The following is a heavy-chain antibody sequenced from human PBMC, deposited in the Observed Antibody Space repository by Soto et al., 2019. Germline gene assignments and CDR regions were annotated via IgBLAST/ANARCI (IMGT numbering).Heavy chain of an antibody. CDR2: IYYSGST. V-gene: IGHV4-39*01. CDR1: GGSISSSSYY. J-gene: IGHJ5*02. CDR3: ARHRRERSYYDFWSGYQNWFDP. Sequence: SETLSLTCTVSGGSISSSSYYWGWIRQPPGKGLEWIGSIYYSGSTYYNPSLKSRVTISVDTSKNQFSLKLSSVTAADTAVYYCARHRRERSYYDFWSGYQNWFDPWGQGTLVTVSS. D-gene: IGHD3-3*01.